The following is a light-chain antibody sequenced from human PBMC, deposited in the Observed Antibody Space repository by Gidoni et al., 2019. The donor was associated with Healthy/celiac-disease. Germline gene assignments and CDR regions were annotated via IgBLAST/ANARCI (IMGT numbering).Light chain of an antibody. Sequence: DIQMTQAPSSLSASVGDRVTITCRASQSISSYFNWYQQQPGKAPKLLIYAASSLQSGVPSRFSGSGAGTDFTLTISRLQPEDFATYYCQQSYSTPPHFGQGTRLEIK. CDR2: AAS. CDR1: QSISSY. V-gene: IGKV1-39*01. J-gene: IGKJ5*01. CDR3: QQSYSTPPH.